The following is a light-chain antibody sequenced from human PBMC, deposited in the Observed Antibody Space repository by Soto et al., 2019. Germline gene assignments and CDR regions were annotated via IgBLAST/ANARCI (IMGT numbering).Light chain of an antibody. CDR3: QQHYNAPFT. CDR1: QSVLYSSNNNNY. V-gene: IGKV4-1*01. CDR2: WAS. Sequence: DIVMTQSPDSLAVSLGERATINCKSSQSVLYSSNNNNYLAWYQQKPGQPPKLLIYWASTRESGVPDRFSGSGSGTDSTLAISSLQAEDVAVYYCQQHYNAPFTFGGGTRVEIK. J-gene: IGKJ4*01.